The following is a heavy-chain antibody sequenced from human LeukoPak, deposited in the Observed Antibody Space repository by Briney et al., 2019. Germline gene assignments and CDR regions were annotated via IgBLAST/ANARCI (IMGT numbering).Heavy chain of an antibody. D-gene: IGHD4-23*01. CDR2: ISSSSSTI. Sequence: PEGSLRLSCAASGFTFSSYSMNWVRQAPGKGLEWVSYISSSSSTIYYADSVKGRFTISRDNAKNSLYLQMNSLRAEDTAVYYCSRDNIYDYGGNKLDYWGQGTLATVSS. CDR3: SRDNIYDYGGNKLDY. V-gene: IGHV3-48*01. CDR1: GFTFSSYS. J-gene: IGHJ4*02.